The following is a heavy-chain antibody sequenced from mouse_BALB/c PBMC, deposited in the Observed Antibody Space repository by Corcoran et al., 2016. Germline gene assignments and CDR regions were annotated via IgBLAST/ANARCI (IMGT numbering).Heavy chain of an antibody. CDR2: IDPANGNT. D-gene: IGHD4-1*01. Sequence: QLQQSGAEIVKPGASVKLSCTASGFNMKDTYMHWVKQRPEQGLGWIGRIDPANGNTKYDPKFQGKATIPADTSSNTAYRQLSSLTSEDTAVYYCANWDWYFDVWGAGTTVTVSS. V-gene: IGHV14-3*02. CDR1: GFNMKDTY. J-gene: IGHJ1*01. CDR3: ANWDWYFDV.